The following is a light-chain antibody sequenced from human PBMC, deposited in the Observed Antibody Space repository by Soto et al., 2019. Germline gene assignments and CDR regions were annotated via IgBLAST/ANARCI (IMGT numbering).Light chain of an antibody. CDR2: GAS. V-gene: IGKV3-20*01. CDR3: QQYGSSPPLT. J-gene: IGKJ5*01. Sequence: EIVLTQSPGTLSLSPGERATLSCRASQSVSSSYLAWYQQKPDQAPSLLIYGASSRATGIPDRLSGSGSGTDFTLIIISLEADDYAVYYCQQYGSSPPLTFGQGTRLEIK. CDR1: QSVSSSY.